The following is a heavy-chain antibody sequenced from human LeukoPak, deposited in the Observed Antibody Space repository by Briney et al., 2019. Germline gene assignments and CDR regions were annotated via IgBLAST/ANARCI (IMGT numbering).Heavy chain of an antibody. Sequence: APVKVSCKASGYTFTSYYMHWVRQAPGQGLEWMGIINPSGGSTSYAQKFQGRVTMTRDTSTSTVYMELSSLRSEDTAVYYCARDAPFKYCSSTSCSGFDYWGQGTLVTVSS. CDR2: INPSGGST. V-gene: IGHV1-46*03. D-gene: IGHD2-2*01. J-gene: IGHJ4*02. CDR1: GYTFTSYY. CDR3: ARDAPFKYCSSTSCSGFDY.